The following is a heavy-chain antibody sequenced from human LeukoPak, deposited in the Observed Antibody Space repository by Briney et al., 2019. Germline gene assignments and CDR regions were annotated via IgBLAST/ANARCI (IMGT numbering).Heavy chain of an antibody. Sequence: GRSLRLSGAASGFTFSSYAMHWVRQAPGKGLVWVALISYDGSNKYYGDSEKGRFTISRDNSKNTLSLQMNSLRAEDTAVYYCTRVGRAWQPLGYFFDYWGQGTLVTVSS. J-gene: IGHJ4*02. CDR3: TRVGRAWQPLGYFFDY. V-gene: IGHV3-30*01. CDR1: GFTFSSYA. D-gene: IGHD5-12*01. CDR2: ISYDGSNK.